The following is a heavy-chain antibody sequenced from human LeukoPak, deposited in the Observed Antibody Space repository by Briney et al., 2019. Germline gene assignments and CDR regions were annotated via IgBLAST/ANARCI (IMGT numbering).Heavy chain of an antibody. CDR2: ISRSGSTI. Sequence: GGSLRLSCAASGFTFSDYSMSWIRQAPGKGLEWVSYISRSGSTIYYADSVKGRFTISGDNAKNSLYLQMNSLRAEDTALYYCAREEATIMWINYYYMDVWGKGTTVTVSS. J-gene: IGHJ6*03. V-gene: IGHV3-11*04. CDR3: AREEATIMWINYYYMDV. D-gene: IGHD5-12*01. CDR1: GFTFSDYS.